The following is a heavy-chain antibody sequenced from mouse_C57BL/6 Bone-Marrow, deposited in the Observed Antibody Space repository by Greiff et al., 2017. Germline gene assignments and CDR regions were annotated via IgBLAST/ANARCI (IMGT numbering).Heavy chain of an antibody. CDR1: GYTFTSYW. Sequence: VQLQQPGAELVKPGASVKMSCKASGYTFTSYWITWVKQRPGQGLEWIGDIYPGSGSTNYTEKFKSKATLTVDTSSSTAYMQLSSLTSEDSAVYYCAREDDDYDVSWFAYWGQGTLVTVSA. V-gene: IGHV1-55*01. CDR2: IYPGSGST. J-gene: IGHJ3*01. D-gene: IGHD2-4*01. CDR3: AREDDDYDVSWFAY.